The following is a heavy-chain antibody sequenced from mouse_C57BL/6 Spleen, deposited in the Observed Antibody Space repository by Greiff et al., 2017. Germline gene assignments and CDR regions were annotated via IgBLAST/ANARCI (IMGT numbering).Heavy chain of an antibody. V-gene: IGHV1-82*01. CDR3: ALYSGYLDY. D-gene: IGHD1-3*01. CDR1: GYAFSSSW. Sequence: QVQLQQSGPELVKPGASVKISCKASGYAFSSSWMNWVKQRPGKGLEWIGRIYPGDGDTNYNGKFKGKATLTADKSSSTAYMQLSSLTSEDSAVYFSALYSGYLDYWGQGTTLTVSS. CDR2: IYPGDGDT. J-gene: IGHJ2*01.